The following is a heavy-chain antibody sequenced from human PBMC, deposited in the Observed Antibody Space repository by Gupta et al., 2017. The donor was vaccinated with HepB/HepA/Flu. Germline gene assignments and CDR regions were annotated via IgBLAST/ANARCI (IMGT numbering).Heavy chain of an antibody. D-gene: IGHD3-3*01. CDR3: ARVGTYYDFWSGYFDY. CDR2: IIPIFGTA. CDR1: GGTFSSYA. J-gene: IGHJ4*02. V-gene: IGHV1-69*06. Sequence: QVQLVQSGAEVKKPGSSVKVSCKASGGTFSSYAISWVRQAPGQGLEWMGGIIPIFGTANYAQKFQGRVTITADKSTSTAYMELSSLRSEETAVYYCARVGTYYDFWSGYFDYWGQGTLVTVSS.